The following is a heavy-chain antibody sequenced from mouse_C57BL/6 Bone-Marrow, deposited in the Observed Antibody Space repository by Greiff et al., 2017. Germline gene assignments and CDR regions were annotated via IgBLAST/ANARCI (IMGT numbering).Heavy chain of an antibody. CDR3: VGDYDGSHWYFDV. D-gene: IGHD1-2*01. V-gene: IGHV10-3*01. CDR1: GFTFNTYA. Sequence: DVMLVESGGGLVQPKGSLKLSCAASGFTFNTYAMHWVRQAPGKGLEWVARMRSKSSNYATYYADSVKDRFTISRDDSHSMLYLQMNNQKTEDTAMYYCVGDYDGSHWYFDVWGTGTTVTVSS. J-gene: IGHJ1*03. CDR2: MRSKSSNYAT.